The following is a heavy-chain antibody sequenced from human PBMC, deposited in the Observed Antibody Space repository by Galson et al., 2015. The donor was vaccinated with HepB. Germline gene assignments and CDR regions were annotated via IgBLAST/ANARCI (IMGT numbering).Heavy chain of an antibody. J-gene: IGHJ6*02. CDR3: ARSLWFGGTGEDV. Sequence: PALVKPTQTLTLTCTFSGFSLSTSGMCVSWIRQPPGKALEWLARIDWDDDKYYSTSLKTRLTISKDTSKNQVVLTMTNMDPVDTATYYCARSLWFGGTGEDVWGQGTTVTVSS. CDR2: IDWDDDK. CDR1: GFSLSTSGMC. D-gene: IGHD3-10*01. V-gene: IGHV2-70*11.